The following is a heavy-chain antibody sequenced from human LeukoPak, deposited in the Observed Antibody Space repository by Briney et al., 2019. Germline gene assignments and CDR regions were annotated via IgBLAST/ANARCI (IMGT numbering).Heavy chain of an antibody. CDR3: ARRGYHDYSGFDY. CDR1: GFTFSSYW. D-gene: IGHD1-26*01. CDR2: ISGSGGST. Sequence: GGSLRLSCAASGFTFSSYWMSWVRQAPGKGLEWVSAISGSGGSTFYADSVKGRFTISRDNSKNSLYLQMNRLRAEDTALYYCARRGYHDYSGFDYWGQGTLVTVSS. V-gene: IGHV3-23*01. J-gene: IGHJ4*02.